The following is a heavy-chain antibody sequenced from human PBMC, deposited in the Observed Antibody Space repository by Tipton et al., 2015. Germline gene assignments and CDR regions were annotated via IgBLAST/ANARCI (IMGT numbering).Heavy chain of an antibody. CDR1: GGSISRYY. J-gene: IGHJ4*02. Sequence: LRLSCTVSGGSISRYYWGWIRQPPGKGLEWIGSISHSGNTYYNPSLKSRVTMSRDTSKTQFSLKLTSVTAADTAVYYCARARGRHGGLFDSWGQGILVTVSS. D-gene: IGHD4-23*01. CDR3: ARARGRHGGLFDS. V-gene: IGHV4-59*04. CDR2: ISHSGNT.